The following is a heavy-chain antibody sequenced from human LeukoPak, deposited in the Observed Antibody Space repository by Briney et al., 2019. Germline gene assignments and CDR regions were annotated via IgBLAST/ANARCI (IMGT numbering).Heavy chain of an antibody. CDR3: ASLNYDFWSGYSYYFDY. CDR1: GGSISSYY. D-gene: IGHD3-3*01. J-gene: IGHJ4*02. Sequence: SETLSLTCTVSGGSISSYYWSWIRQPPGKGLEWIGYIYYSGSTNYNPSLKSRVTISVDTSKNQFSLKLSSVTAADTAVYYCASLNYDFWSGYSYYFDYWGQGTLVTVSS. V-gene: IGHV4-59*08. CDR2: IYYSGST.